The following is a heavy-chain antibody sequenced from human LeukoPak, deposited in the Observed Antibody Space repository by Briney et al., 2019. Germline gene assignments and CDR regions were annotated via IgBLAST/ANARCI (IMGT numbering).Heavy chain of an antibody. CDR1: GFTFSSYA. CDR2: ISGSGGST. CDR3: ARGYGYSSSLLSA. J-gene: IGHJ4*02. V-gene: IGHV3-23*01. D-gene: IGHD6-6*01. Sequence: GGSLRLSCAASGFTFSSYAMSWVRQAPGKGLEWVSAISGSGGSTYYADSVKGRFTISRDNSKNTLYLQMNSLRAEDTAVYYCARGYGYSSSLLSAWGQGTLVTVSS.